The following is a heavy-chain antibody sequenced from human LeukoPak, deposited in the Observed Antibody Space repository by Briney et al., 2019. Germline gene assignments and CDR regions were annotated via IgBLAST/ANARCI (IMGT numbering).Heavy chain of an antibody. D-gene: IGHD6-13*01. CDR2: IGGSGDST. CDR3: AKAGGAYSSSWYLYFDY. Sequence: GGSLRLSCAASAFTFSSYAMTWVRQAPGKGLDWVSTIGGSGDSTSYADSVKGRFTISRDSSKNTLFLQMNSLRAEDTAVYYCAKAGGAYSSSWYLYFDYWGQGTLVTVSS. J-gene: IGHJ4*02. V-gene: IGHV3-23*01. CDR1: AFTFSSYA.